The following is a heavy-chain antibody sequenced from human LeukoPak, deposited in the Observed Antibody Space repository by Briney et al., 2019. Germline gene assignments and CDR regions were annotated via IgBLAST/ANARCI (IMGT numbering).Heavy chain of an antibody. CDR3: ARRYFDS. CDR2: IIQDGSEK. J-gene: IGHJ4*02. CDR1: GFIFSSYW. Sequence: GGSLRLSCAASGFIFSSYWMSWVRQAPGKGLEWVANIIQDGSEKYYVDSVKGRFTISRDNTKNSLYLQMNSLRAEDTAVYYCARRYFDSWGQGTLVTVSS. V-gene: IGHV3-7*01.